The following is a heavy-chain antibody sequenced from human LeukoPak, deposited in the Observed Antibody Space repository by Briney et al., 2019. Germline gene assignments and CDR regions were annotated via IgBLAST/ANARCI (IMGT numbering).Heavy chain of an antibody. V-gene: IGHV1-69*13. D-gene: IGHD6-13*01. CDR2: IIPIFGTA. Sequence: VASVKVSCKASGGTFSSYAISWVRQAPGQGLEWMGGIIPIFGTANYAQKFQGRVTITADESTSTAYMELSSLRSEDTAVYYCASIVGFGSSSYWFDPWGQGTLVIVSS. CDR3: ASIVGFGSSSYWFDP. J-gene: IGHJ5*02. CDR1: GGTFSSYA.